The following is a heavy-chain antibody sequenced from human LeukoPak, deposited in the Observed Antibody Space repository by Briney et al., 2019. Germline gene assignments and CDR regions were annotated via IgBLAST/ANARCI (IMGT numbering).Heavy chain of an antibody. V-gene: IGHV3-30-3*01. J-gene: IGHJ4*02. CDR2: IFYDGSNK. Sequence: GRSLRLSCAASGFTFSSYTMHRVRQAPGKGLEWVAVIFYDGSNKYYADSVKGRFTISRDNSKNTLFLQMNSLRPEDTAVYYCARDDGDDITVVNSYYFDYWGQGTLVTVSS. CDR3: ARDDGDDITVVNSYYFDY. CDR1: GFTFSSYT. D-gene: IGHD6-19*01.